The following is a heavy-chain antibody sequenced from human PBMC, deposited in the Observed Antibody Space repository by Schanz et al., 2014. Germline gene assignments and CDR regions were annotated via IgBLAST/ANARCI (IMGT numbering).Heavy chain of an antibody. D-gene: IGHD5-18*01. Sequence: EVQLLESGGGLIQPGGSLRLSCAASGFTFSGYSMSWVRQAPGKGLEWVSGISGSGASTYYADFVKGRFTISRDNSKNTVYLQMNSLRAGDAAVYYCARDFHGYGPHLDYWGQGSLVTVSS. V-gene: IGHV3-23*01. CDR3: ARDFHGYGPHLDY. CDR1: GFTFSGYS. CDR2: ISGSGAST. J-gene: IGHJ4*02.